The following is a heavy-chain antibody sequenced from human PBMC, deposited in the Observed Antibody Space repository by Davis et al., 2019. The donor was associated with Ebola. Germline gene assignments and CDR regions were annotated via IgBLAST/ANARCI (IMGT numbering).Heavy chain of an antibody. D-gene: IGHD2-15*01. CDR2: ISHDGSNE. CDR3: ARGGWSRDALDI. V-gene: IGHV3-30*04. J-gene: IGHJ3*02. Sequence: PGGSLRLSCVASGFTFSSYGLHWVRQAPGKGLEWVTLISHDGSNEHYAKSLRGRFTVSRDNSKTTLYLQLSGLRPDDTALYFCARGGWSRDALDIWGQGTMVTVSS. CDR1: GFTFSSYG.